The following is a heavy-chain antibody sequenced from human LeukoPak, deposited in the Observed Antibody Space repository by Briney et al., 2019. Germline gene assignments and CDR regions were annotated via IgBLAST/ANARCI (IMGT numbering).Heavy chain of an antibody. Sequence: GGSLRLSCAVSGFTFSGFWMSWSRQAPGKGLEWVASINSGGSEGYYADVVKGRFTISRDNAKNSLYLQINSLRAEDTAVYYCARSSYSSSSSVWGQGTMVTVSS. D-gene: IGHD6-6*01. CDR2: INSGGSEG. V-gene: IGHV3-7*03. CDR3: ARSSYSSSSSV. CDR1: GFTFSGFW. J-gene: IGHJ3*01.